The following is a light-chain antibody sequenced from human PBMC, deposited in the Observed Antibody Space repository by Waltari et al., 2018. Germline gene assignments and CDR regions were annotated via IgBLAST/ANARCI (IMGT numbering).Light chain of an antibody. J-gene: IGKJ2*01. V-gene: IGKV3-11*01. CDR2: DAT. CDR1: QSVDNF. Sequence: EIVLTQSPVTLSLSPGQRATLSCRASQSVDNFLGWYHQKPGQAPRLLIYDATKRAPGTPARFSGGGSATDFTLTISSLEPEDVGLYYCHQGSTWPRTFGQGTKLEI. CDR3: HQGSTWPRT.